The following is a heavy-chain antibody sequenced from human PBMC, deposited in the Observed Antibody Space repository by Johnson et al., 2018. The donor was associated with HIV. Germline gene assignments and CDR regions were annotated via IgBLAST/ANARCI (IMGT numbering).Heavy chain of an antibody. CDR1: GFTFSSYG. V-gene: IGHV3-33*01. D-gene: IGHD3-22*01. CDR2: IWYDGSNK. J-gene: IGHJ3*02. CDR3: ARDRFGYYDSSGSYAFDI. Sequence: QVQLVESGGGVVQPGRSLRLSCAASGFTFSSYGMHWVRQAPGKGLEWVAVIWYDGSNKYYADSVKGRITNSRDNSKNKLYLQMNSLRAEDTAVYYCARDRFGYYDSSGSYAFDIWGQGTMVTVSS.